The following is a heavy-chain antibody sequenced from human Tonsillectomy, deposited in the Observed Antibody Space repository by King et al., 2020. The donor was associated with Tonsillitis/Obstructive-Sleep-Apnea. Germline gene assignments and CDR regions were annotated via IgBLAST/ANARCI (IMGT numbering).Heavy chain of an antibody. Sequence: QLVQSGAEVKKPGASVKVSCKSSGYTFIGYYMHWVRQAPGQGLEWMGWINPNSGGTNYPQKFQGRVTMTRDTSISTVYMELSRLRFDDTAVYYCAREKVVLAATNYWLDPWGQGTLVTVSS. CDR3: AREKVVLAATNYWLDP. V-gene: IGHV1-2*02. D-gene: IGHD2-15*01. CDR2: INPNSGGT. CDR1: GYTFIGYY. J-gene: IGHJ5*02.